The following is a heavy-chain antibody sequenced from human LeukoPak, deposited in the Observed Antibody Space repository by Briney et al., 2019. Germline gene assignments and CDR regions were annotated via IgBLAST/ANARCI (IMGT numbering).Heavy chain of an antibody. J-gene: IGHJ6*03. Sequence: GGSLRLSCAASGFTFHDYGMSWVRQTPGKGLEWVSSINWKGESTGYADSVKGRFTISRDNAKNSLYLQMNSLGAEDTAVYYCARDQGVAVSGSTSPWYNNYYMDVWGNGTTVTVS. CDR1: GFTFHDYG. D-gene: IGHD1-1*01. CDR2: INWKGEST. CDR3: ARDQGVAVSGSTSPWYNNYYMDV. V-gene: IGHV3-20*04.